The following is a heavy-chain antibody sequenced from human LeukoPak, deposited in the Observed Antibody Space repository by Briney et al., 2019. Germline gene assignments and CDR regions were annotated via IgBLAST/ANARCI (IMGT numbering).Heavy chain of an antibody. J-gene: IGHJ4*02. CDR3: AKSDRGFWTGYKR. Sequence: PGGSLRLSCAASGFTFSGYAMSWVRQAPGKGLEWVSAISSDGVNTFYADSVKGRFTISRDNSKNTLFLQMNSLRAEDTAVYYCAKSDRGFWTGYKRWGQGTLVTVSS. CDR2: ISSDGVNT. D-gene: IGHD3/OR15-3a*01. CDR1: GFTFSGYA. V-gene: IGHV3-23*01.